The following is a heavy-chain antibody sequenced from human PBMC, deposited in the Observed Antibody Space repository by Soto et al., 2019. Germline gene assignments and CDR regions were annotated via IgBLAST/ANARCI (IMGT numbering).Heavy chain of an antibody. CDR2: ISGSGGST. J-gene: IGHJ4*02. Sequence: GGSLRLSCAASGFTFSSYAMSWVRQAPGKGLEWVSAISGSGGSTYYADSVKGRFTISRDNSKNTLYLQMNSLRAEDTAVYYCAKDREEIFGVVILTHFDYWGQGTLVTVSS. CDR3: AKDREEIFGVVILTHFDY. D-gene: IGHD3-3*01. CDR1: GFTFSSYA. V-gene: IGHV3-23*01.